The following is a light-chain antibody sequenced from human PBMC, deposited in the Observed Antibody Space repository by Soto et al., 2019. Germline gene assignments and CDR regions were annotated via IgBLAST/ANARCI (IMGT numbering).Light chain of an antibody. CDR1: QSVSSSH. J-gene: IGKJ5*01. Sequence: EIVLTQSTGTLSLSPGERATLSCRASQSVSSSHLAWYQQKPGQAPRLLIHDASNRATGIPARFSGSGSGTDFTLTISSLEPDDFAVYYCQQRADWPITFGQGTRLEIK. V-gene: IGKV3D-20*02. CDR2: DAS. CDR3: QQRADWPIT.